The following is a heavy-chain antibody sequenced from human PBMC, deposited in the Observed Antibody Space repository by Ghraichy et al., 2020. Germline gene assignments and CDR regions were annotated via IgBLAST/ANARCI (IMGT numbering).Heavy chain of an antibody. Sequence: ASVKVSCKASGYPFTSYAISWVRQAPGQGLEWLGWISTYNGNTNYQQKLQGRVTMTTDTSATTAYMELRSLTSDDTAVYYCARDPSRDYDTGAYYDFWGQGSLGTVSS. CDR3: ARDPSRDYDTGAYYDF. J-gene: IGHJ4*02. CDR1: GYPFTSYA. D-gene: IGHD3-22*01. CDR2: ISTYNGNT. V-gene: IGHV1-18*04.